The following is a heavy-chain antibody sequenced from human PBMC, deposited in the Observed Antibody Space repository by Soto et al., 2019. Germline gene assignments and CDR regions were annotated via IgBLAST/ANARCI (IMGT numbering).Heavy chain of an antibody. CDR1: GGSISSYY. J-gene: IGHJ5*02. Sequence: SETLSLTCTVSGGSISSYYWTWIRQPPGKGLEWIGYIYYSGSTNYNPSLKSRVTISVDTSKNQFSLKLSSVTAADTAVYYCARRSDIVVVPAAGVWFDPWGQGTLVTVSS. CDR3: ARRSDIVVVPAAGVWFDP. CDR2: IYYSGST. D-gene: IGHD2-2*01. V-gene: IGHV4-59*08.